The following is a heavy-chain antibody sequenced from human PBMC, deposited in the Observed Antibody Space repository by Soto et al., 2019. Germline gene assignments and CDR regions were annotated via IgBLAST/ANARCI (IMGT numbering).Heavy chain of an antibody. CDR3: ATYDYDWGGY. J-gene: IGHJ4*02. CDR2: ISGSGGST. CDR1: GFIFISYA. V-gene: IGHV3-23*01. D-gene: IGHD3-16*01. Sequence: EVQLLESGGGLVQPGGSLRLSCAASGFIFISYARSWVRQAPGKGLEWVSAISGSGGSTYYADSVKGRFTISRDNSKNTLYLQMNSLRAEDTAVYYCATYDYDWGGYWGQGTLVTVSS.